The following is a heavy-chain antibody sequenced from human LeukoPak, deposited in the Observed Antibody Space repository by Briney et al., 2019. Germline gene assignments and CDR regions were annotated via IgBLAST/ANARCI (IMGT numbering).Heavy chain of an antibody. CDR2: IRYDGSNK. D-gene: IGHD3-22*01. CDR1: GFTFSSYG. Sequence: GGSLRLSCAASGFTFSSYGMHWVRQAPGKGPEWVAFIRYDGSNKYYADSVKGRFTISRDNSKNTLYLQMNSLRAEDTAVYYCAKLHYYDSRFDYWGQGTLVTVSS. CDR3: AKLHYYDSRFDY. J-gene: IGHJ4*02. V-gene: IGHV3-30*02.